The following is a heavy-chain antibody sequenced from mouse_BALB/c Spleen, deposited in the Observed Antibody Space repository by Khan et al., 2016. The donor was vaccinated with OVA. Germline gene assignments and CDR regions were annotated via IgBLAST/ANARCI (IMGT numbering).Heavy chain of an antibody. CDR2: VNPNNGGT. J-gene: IGHJ3*01. CDR3: ARISIITVEGFAY. CDR1: GYSFTGYY. Sequence: EVQLQESGPDLVKPGASVKISCKASGYSFTGYYIHWVKQSHGKSLEWIGRVNPNNGGTSYNQKFKGTAILTVEKSSSTAYMELRSLTSEDSAVYYCARISIITVEGFAYWGQGTLVTVSA. D-gene: IGHD1-1*01. V-gene: IGHV1-26*01.